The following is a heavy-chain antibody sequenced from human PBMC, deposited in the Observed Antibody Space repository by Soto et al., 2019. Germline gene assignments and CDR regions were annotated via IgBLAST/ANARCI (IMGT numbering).Heavy chain of an antibody. CDR3: ARSRYYYDSSGYYYDHAFDI. Sequence: PGESLKISCKGSGYSFTSYWIGWVRQMPGKGLEWMGIIYPGDSDTRYSPSFQGQVTISADKSISTAYLQWSSLKASDTAMYYCARSRYYYDSSGYYYDHAFDIWGQGTMVTV. V-gene: IGHV5-51*01. D-gene: IGHD3-22*01. J-gene: IGHJ3*02. CDR1: GYSFTSYW. CDR2: IYPGDSDT.